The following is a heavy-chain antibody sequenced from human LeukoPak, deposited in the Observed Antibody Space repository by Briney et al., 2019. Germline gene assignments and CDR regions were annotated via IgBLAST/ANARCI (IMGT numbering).Heavy chain of an antibody. CDR1: GGSFSGYY. V-gene: IGHV4-34*01. CDR3: ARRLPYYYDSSGYFDY. Sequence: SETLSLTCAVYGGSFSGYYWSWIRQPPGKGLEWMGEINHSGSTNYNPSLKSRVTISVDTSKNQFSLKLSSVTAADTAVYYCARRLPYYYDSSGYFDYWGQGTLVTVSS. J-gene: IGHJ4*02. CDR2: INHSGST. D-gene: IGHD3-22*01.